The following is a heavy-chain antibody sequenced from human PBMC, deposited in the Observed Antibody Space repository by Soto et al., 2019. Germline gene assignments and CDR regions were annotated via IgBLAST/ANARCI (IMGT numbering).Heavy chain of an antibody. CDR3: ARPEYSSSSYGMDV. Sequence: PGVSLRLSCAASGFTFSSYSMNWVRQAPGKGLEWVSYISSSSSTIYYADSVKGRFTISRDNAKNSLYLQMNSLRAEDTAVYYCARPEYSSSSYGMDVWGPGRTVTVSS. J-gene: IGHJ6*02. CDR1: GFTFSSYS. D-gene: IGHD6-6*01. CDR2: ISSSSSTI. V-gene: IGHV3-48*01.